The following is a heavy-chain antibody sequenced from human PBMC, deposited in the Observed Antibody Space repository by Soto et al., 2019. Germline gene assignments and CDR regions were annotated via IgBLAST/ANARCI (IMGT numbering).Heavy chain of an antibody. Sequence: QVQLQQWGAGLLKPSETLSLTCAVYGGSFSGYYWSWIRQPPGKGLEWIGEINHSGSTNYNPSLKSRVNISVDTTKNQFSLKLSSVTAADTAVYYCARGGKQLYYYYYYGMDVWGQGTTVTVSS. CDR2: INHSGST. V-gene: IGHV4-34*01. CDR1: GGSFSGYY. J-gene: IGHJ6*02. D-gene: IGHD6-6*01. CDR3: ARGGKQLYYYYYYGMDV.